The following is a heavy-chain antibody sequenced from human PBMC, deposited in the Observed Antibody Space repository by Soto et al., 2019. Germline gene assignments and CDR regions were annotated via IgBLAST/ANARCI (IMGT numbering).Heavy chain of an antibody. D-gene: IGHD3-22*01. V-gene: IGHV3-48*01. CDR1: GFTFSSYS. Sequence: EVQLVESGGGLVQPGGSLRLSCAASGFTFSSYSMNWVRQAPGKGLEWVSYISSSSSTIYYADSVKGRFTISRDNAKNSLYLPINSLRAEDTAEYYCASLVEYDDSSGYKYYYYDVMDVWGQGTTVTVSS. CDR3: ASLVEYDDSSGYKYYYYDVMDV. J-gene: IGHJ6*02. CDR2: ISSSSSTI.